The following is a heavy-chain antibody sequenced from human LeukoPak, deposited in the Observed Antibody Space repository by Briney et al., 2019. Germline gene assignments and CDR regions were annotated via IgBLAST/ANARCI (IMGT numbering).Heavy chain of an antibody. J-gene: IGHJ4*02. CDR2: ITGSGSST. Sequence: GGSLRLSCAASGFTFSTYAMNWVRQAPEKGLERVSGITGSGSSTYYADSVKGRFTIFRDNSKNILYLQMNSLRAEDTAVYFCAKDLPDRFRKFDYWGQGTLVTVSS. CDR1: GFTFSTYA. D-gene: IGHD3-16*01. V-gene: IGHV3-23*01. CDR3: AKDLPDRFRKFDY.